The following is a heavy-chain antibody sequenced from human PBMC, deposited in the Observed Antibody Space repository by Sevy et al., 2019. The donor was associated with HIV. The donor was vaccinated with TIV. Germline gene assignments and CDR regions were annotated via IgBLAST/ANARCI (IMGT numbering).Heavy chain of an antibody. J-gene: IGHJ4*02. CDR2: FDPEDGET. CDR1: GYTLTELS. CDR3: ATDPASYYYDSTGYMGGY. D-gene: IGHD3-22*01. V-gene: IGHV1-24*01. Sequence: ASVKVSCKVSGYTLTELSILWVRQAPGKGLEWMGGFDPEDGETIYAQKFQDRLTMTEDTSTDTAYMELSSLKSEDTAMYYCATDPASYYYDSTGYMGGYWGQGTLVTVSS.